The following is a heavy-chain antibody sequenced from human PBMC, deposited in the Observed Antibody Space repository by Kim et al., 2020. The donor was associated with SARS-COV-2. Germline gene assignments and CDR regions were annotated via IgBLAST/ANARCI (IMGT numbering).Heavy chain of an antibody. CDR3: SRDGSGDY. J-gene: IGHJ4*02. CDR2: KSYTA. Sequence: KSYTANYAASVKGRLTISRDDSKNSVYLQMNNLNTDDTAVYYCSRDGSGDYWGQGTLVTVSS. V-gene: IGHV3-72*01.